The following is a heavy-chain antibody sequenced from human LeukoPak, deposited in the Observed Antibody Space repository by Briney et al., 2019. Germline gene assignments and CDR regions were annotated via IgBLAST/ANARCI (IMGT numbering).Heavy chain of an antibody. CDR3: AGSLGYCTSNVCYLKY. Sequence: ASVKVSCKASGYTFSSNYMHWVRQAPGQVLEWMGIINPGSGTTSYAQKFQGRVTITRNTSISTAYMELSSLRSEDTAVYYCAGSLGYCTSNVCYLKYWGQGTLVTVSS. J-gene: IGHJ4*02. D-gene: IGHD2-8*01. CDR1: GYTFSSNY. V-gene: IGHV1-46*01. CDR2: INPGSGTT.